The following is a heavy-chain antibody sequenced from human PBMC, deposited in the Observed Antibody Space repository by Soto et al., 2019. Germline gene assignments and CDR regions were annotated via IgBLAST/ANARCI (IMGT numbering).Heavy chain of an antibody. CDR2: IYSGGYT. D-gene: IGHD3-10*01. CDR3: GTQPGGGGY. V-gene: IGHV3-53*01. J-gene: IGHJ4*02. Sequence: EVQLVESGGGLIQPGGSLRLSCAVSGFTVSNNYMSWVRQAPGKGLEGVSVIYSGGYTAYGDSVKGRFTISRNNSKNTTDLQKDSSGPLDPAVFCCGTQPGGGGYWGQGTLVTVSS. CDR1: GFTVSNNY.